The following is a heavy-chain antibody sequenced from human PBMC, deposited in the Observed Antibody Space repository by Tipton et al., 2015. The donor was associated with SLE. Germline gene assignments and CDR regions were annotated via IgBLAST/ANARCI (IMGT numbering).Heavy chain of an antibody. V-gene: IGHV4-38-2*02. J-gene: IGHJ6*02. CDR3: ARDPPSSYYYGMDV. CDR2: VFRSGST. D-gene: IGHD3-10*01. Sequence: TLSLTCTVSGFSINNGYFWAWIRQPPGKGLEWIGYVFRSGSTQYNASLKSRVTISVDTSKNQFSLQLSSVTAADTAVYFCARDPPSSYYYGMDVWGRGATVTVSS. CDR1: GFSINNGYF.